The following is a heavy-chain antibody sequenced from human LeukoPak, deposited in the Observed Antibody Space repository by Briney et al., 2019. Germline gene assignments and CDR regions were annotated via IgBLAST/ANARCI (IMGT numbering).Heavy chain of an antibody. CDR2: INPNSGGT. J-gene: IGHJ4*02. V-gene: IGHV1-2*02. CDR1: GYTFTGYY. CDR3: ARLPYSSGWWYFDY. D-gene: IGHD6-19*01. Sequence: VASVKVSCKASGYTFTGYYMHWVRQAPGQGLEWMGWINPNSGGTNYAQKFQGRVTMTRDTSISTAYMELSRLRSDDTAVYYCARLPYSSGWWYFDYWGQGTLVTVSS.